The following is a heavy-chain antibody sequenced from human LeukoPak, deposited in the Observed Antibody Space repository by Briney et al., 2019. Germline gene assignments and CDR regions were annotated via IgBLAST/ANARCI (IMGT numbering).Heavy chain of an antibody. CDR3: ARALYDYGDYAWDY. CDR1: GGSISSGDYY. J-gene: IGHJ4*02. CDR2: IYYSGST. D-gene: IGHD4-17*01. V-gene: IGHV4-30-4*01. Sequence: SETLSLTCTVSGGSISSGDYYWSWIRQPPGKGLEWIGYIYYSGSTYYSPSLKSRVTISVDTSKNQFSLKLSSVTAADTAVYYCARALYDYGDYAWDYWGQGTLVTVSS.